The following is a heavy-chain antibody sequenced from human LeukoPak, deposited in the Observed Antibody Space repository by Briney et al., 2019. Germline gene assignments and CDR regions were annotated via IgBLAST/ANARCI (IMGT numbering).Heavy chain of an antibody. Sequence: GALRLSCAASGFTFSSYWMHWVRQAPGKGLVWVSRFNSDGSTTSYADRVKGRFTISRDNAKNTLYLHMNSLRAEDTAVYYCARGYDYEYLDYWGQGTLVTVSS. J-gene: IGHJ4*02. CDR1: GFTFSSYW. V-gene: IGHV3-74*01. CDR2: FNSDGSTT. D-gene: IGHD4-17*01. CDR3: ARGYDYEYLDY.